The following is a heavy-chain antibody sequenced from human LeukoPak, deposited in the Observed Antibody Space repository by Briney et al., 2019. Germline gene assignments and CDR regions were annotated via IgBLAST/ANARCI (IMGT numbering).Heavy chain of an antibody. J-gene: IGHJ5*02. CDR1: GFTVSSNY. CDR3: ARVHEWLKRRWFDP. D-gene: IGHD3-3*01. Sequence: PGGSLRLSCAASGFTVSSNYMSWVRQAPGRGLEWVSVIYSGGSTYYADSVKGRFTISRDNSKNTLYLQMNSLRAEDTAVYYCARVHEWLKRRWFDPWGQGTLVTVSS. V-gene: IGHV3-53*01. CDR2: IYSGGST.